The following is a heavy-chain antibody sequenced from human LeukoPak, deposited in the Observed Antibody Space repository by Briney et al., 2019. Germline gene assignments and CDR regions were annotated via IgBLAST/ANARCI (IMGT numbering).Heavy chain of an antibody. CDR2: TRNKANSYTT. CDR3: AREGSAYDAFDI. CDR1: GCTFSDHY. Sequence: GGALRLSCAASGCTFSDHYMDWVRQAPGKGLEWVGRTRNKANSYTTEYAASVKGRFTISRDDSKNSLYLQMNSLKTEDTAVYYCAREGSAYDAFDIWGQGTMVTVSS. J-gene: IGHJ3*02. V-gene: IGHV3-72*01. D-gene: IGHD2-15*01.